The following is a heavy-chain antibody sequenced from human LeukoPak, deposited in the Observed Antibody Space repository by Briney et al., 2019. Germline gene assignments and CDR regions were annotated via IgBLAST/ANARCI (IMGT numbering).Heavy chain of an antibody. J-gene: IGHJ4*02. Sequence: ASVKVSCKASGYTFTGYYIHWVRQAPGQGLEWMGWINPNSGGTNYAQSFQGRVTMTRDTSSSTAHMELSRLRSDDTAVYYCASEAYCSGGRCSVQRVASWGQGTPVTVSS. V-gene: IGHV1-2*02. CDR3: ASEAYCSGGRCSVQRVAS. CDR2: INPNSGGT. CDR1: GYTFTGYY. D-gene: IGHD2-15*01.